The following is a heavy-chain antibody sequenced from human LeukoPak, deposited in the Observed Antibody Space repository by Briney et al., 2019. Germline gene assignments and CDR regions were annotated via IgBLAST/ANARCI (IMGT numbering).Heavy chain of an antibody. CDR1: GDSISSYY. CDR3: ARRFHGYYVFDY. J-gene: IGHJ4*02. V-gene: IGHV4-4*07. Sequence: SETLSLTCTVSGDSISSYYWSWIRQPAGKGLEWIGRIYTSGTTNYNPSLKSRVTMSVDTSKNQFSLNLSSVTAADTAVYYCARRFHGYYVFDYWGQGTLVTVSS. D-gene: IGHD4-17*01. CDR2: IYTSGTT.